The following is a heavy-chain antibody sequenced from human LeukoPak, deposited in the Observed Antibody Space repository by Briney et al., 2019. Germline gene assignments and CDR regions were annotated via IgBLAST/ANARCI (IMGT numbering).Heavy chain of an antibody. Sequence: SETPSLTCTVSGGSISSYYWSWIRQPPGKGLEWIGYIYYSGSTYFNPSLKSRVTISIDMSKNQFSLKLSSVTAADTAVYYCARRWEVWGSYPSYFDPWGQGTLVTVSS. J-gene: IGHJ5*02. CDR1: GGSISSYY. V-gene: IGHV4-59*08. CDR2: IYYSGST. CDR3: ARRWEVWGSYPSYFDP. D-gene: IGHD3-16*01.